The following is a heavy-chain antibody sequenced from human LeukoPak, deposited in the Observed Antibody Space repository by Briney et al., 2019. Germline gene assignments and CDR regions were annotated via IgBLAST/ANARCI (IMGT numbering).Heavy chain of an antibody. CDR1: GFTFSSYA. CDR3: AKDLAYYYDSSGFDY. V-gene: IGHV3-23*01. Sequence: GGSLRLSCAASGFTFSSYAMSWVRQAPGKGLEWVSAISGGGGSTYYADSVKGRFTISRDNSKNTLYLQMNSLRAEDTAVYYCAKDLAYYYDSSGFDYWGQGTLVTVSS. D-gene: IGHD3-22*01. CDR2: ISGGGGST. J-gene: IGHJ4*02.